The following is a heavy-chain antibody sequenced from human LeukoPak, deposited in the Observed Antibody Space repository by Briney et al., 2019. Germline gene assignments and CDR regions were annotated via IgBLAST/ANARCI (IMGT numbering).Heavy chain of an antibody. D-gene: IGHD3-10*01. CDR3: ARSYYGSGNVLGFDP. V-gene: IGHV1-69*01. CDR2: IIPIFGTA. J-gene: IGHJ5*02. CDR1: GGTFSSYA. Sequence: ASVNVSCKASGGTFSSYAISWVRQAPGQGLEWMGGIIPIFGTANYAQKFQGRVTITADESTSTAYMELSSLRSEDTAVYYCARSYYGSGNVLGFDPWGQGTLVTVSS.